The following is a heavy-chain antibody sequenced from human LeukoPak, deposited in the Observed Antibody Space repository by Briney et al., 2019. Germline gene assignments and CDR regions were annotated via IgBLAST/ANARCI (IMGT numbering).Heavy chain of an antibody. D-gene: IGHD3-22*01. CDR1: GGSISSSSYY. CDR2: IFYSGST. CDR3: ARDRAHYYDSSGYHGASDI. J-gene: IGHJ3*02. Sequence: SETLSLTCTVSGGSISSSSYYWGWIRQPPGKGLEWIGNIFYSGSTYYNPSLKSRDTISVDTSKNQFSLKLNSVTAADTAVYYCARDRAHYYDSSGYHGASDIWGQGTMVTVSS. V-gene: IGHV4-39*07.